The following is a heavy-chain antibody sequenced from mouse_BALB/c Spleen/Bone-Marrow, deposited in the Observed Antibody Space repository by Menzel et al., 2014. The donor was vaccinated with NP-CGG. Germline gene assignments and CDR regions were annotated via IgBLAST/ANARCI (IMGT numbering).Heavy chain of an antibody. J-gene: IGHJ2*01. V-gene: IGHV5-17*02. CDR3: TKGGNGDNFDY. CDR2: ISSGSSTI. CDR1: GFTFSSFG. Sequence: EVQRVESGGGLVQPGGSRKLSCAASGFTFSSFGMHWVRQTPEKGLEWVAYISSGSSTIYYADTVKGRFTISRVNPKNTLFLQVTSLRTEDTAMNSCTKGGNGDNFDYWGQGSAPAVSS. D-gene: IGHD4-1*01.